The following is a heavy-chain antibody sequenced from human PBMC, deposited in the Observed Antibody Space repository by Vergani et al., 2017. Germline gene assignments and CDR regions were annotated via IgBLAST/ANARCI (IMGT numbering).Heavy chain of an antibody. D-gene: IGHD3-10*01. V-gene: IGHV4-30-4*08. Sequence: QVQLQESGPGLVKPSQTLSLTCTVSGASISSDDYYWSWIRQPPGKGLEWIGYIYYSGSTYYNPSLESRVTISLDTSKNQFSLKRSSVTAADTAVYYCARTPFGPFDYWGQGTLVTVSS. CDR2: IYYSGST. J-gene: IGHJ4*02. CDR1: GASISSDDYY. CDR3: ARTPFGPFDY.